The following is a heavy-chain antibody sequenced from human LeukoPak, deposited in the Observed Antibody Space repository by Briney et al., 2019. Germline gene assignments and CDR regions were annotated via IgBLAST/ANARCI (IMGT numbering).Heavy chain of an antibody. V-gene: IGHV3-53*01. D-gene: IGHD2-2*01. CDR2: IYSGGST. Sequence: GGSLRLSCAASGFTVSSNYMSWVRQAPGKGLEWVSVIYSGGSTYYADSVKGRFTISRDNAKNSLYLQMNSLRAEDTAVYYCASSLTSPYYMDVWGQGTTVTVSS. CDR1: GFTVSSNY. J-gene: IGHJ6*03. CDR3: ASSLTSPYYMDV.